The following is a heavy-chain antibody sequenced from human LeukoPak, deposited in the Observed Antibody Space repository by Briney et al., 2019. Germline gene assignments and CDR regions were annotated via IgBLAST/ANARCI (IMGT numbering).Heavy chain of an antibody. V-gene: IGHV4-4*07. CDR1: GGSISSYY. J-gene: IGHJ6*04. CDR3: ARERFLEWLFSLDV. D-gene: IGHD3-3*01. CDR2: IYTSGST. Sequence: SETLSLTCTVSGGSISSYYWSWIRQPAGKGLEWIGRIYTSGSTNYNPSLKSRVTMPVDTSKNQFSLKLSSVTAADTAVYYCARERFLEWLFSLDVWGKGTTVTVSS.